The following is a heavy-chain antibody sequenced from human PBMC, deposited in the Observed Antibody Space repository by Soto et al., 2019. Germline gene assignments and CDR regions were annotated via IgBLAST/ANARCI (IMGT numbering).Heavy chain of an antibody. Sequence: EVQLVESGGGLVQPGGSLRLSCAASGFTFSSYAMHWVRQAPGKGLEYVSAISSNGGSTYYANSVKGRFTISRDNSKNTLYLQMGSVRAEDMAVYYCARNLYSSYGMDVWGQGTTVTVSS. D-gene: IGHD6-19*01. CDR3: ARNLYSSYGMDV. CDR2: ISSNGGST. CDR1: GFTFSSYA. J-gene: IGHJ6*02. V-gene: IGHV3-64*01.